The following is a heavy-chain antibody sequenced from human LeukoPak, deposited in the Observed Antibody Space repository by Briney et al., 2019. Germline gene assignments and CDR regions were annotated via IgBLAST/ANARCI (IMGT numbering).Heavy chain of an antibody. CDR1: GGSFSGYY. J-gene: IGHJ4*02. V-gene: IGHV4-34*01. Sequence: PSETLSLTCAVSGGSFSGYYWSWIRQPPGKGLEWIGEINHSGSTNYNPSLKSRVTISLDTSKNQFSLKLSSVTAADTAVYYCARHLYDILTGYYPNWGQGTLVTVSS. CDR2: INHSGST. D-gene: IGHD3-9*01. CDR3: ARHLYDILTGYYPN.